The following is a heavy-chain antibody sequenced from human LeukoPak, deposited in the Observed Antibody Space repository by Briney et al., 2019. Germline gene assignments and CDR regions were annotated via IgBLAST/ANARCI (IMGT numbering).Heavy chain of an antibody. D-gene: IGHD6-13*01. Sequence: GGSLRLSCAASGFTFSSYSMNWVRQAPGKGLEWVSGISWNSGSIGYADSVKGRFTISRDNAKNSLHLQMNSLRAEDTALYYCAKDDVGTAAGSFRYWGQGTLVTVSS. V-gene: IGHV3-9*01. CDR3: AKDDVGTAAGSFRY. CDR2: ISWNSGSI. CDR1: GFTFSSYS. J-gene: IGHJ4*02.